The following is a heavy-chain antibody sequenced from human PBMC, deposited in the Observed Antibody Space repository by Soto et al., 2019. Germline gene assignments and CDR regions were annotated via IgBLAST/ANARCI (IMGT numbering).Heavy chain of an antibody. D-gene: IGHD3-22*01. CDR3: AKDPIVVVPSRLFDY. CDR1: GFTFSSYA. V-gene: IGHV3-23*01. CDR2: ISGSGGST. J-gene: IGHJ4*02. Sequence: EVQLLESGGGLVQPGGSLRLSCAASGFTFSSYAMSWVRQAPGKGLEWVSAISGSGGSTYYADSVKGGLTISRENSKNTLYLHMNSLRAEDTAVYYCAKDPIVVVPSRLFDYWGQGTLVTVSS.